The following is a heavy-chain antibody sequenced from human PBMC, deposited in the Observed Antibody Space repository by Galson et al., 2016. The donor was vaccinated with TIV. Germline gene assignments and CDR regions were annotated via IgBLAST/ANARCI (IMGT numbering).Heavy chain of an antibody. CDR3: ARERSGNDFQNWFDP. J-gene: IGHJ5*02. CDR1: GFTFSSYE. CDR2: ISNRGSMK. D-gene: IGHD1-1*01. V-gene: IGHV3-48*03. Sequence: SLRLSCAASGFTFSSYEMNWVRQAPGKGLEWVSYISNRGSMKFYADSVKGRFTISRDNAKSLLYLQMNSLRADDTAVYYCARERSGNDFQNWFDPWGQGTLVTVSS.